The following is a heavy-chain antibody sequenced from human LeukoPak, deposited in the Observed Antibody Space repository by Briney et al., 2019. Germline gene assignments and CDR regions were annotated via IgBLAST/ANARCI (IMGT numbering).Heavy chain of an antibody. CDR2: IYYSGST. D-gene: IGHD3-22*01. V-gene: IGHV4-39*01. J-gene: IGHJ4*02. Sequence: PSETLSLTCTASGGSISSSSYYWGWLRQPPGKGLEWIGSIYYSGSTYYNPSLKSRVTISVDTSKNQFSLKLSSVTAADTAVYYCARQYYYDSSGYYLDYWGQGTLVTVS. CDR3: ARQYYYDSSGYYLDY. CDR1: GGSISSSSYY.